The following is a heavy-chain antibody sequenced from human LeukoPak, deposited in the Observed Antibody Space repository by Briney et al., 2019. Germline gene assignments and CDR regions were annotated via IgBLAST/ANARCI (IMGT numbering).Heavy chain of an antibody. CDR3: ARGPPPLYSVYDPYNWFDP. Sequence: KPSETLSLTCTVSGNSISSGDNYWSWIRQPPGKGLEWIGYIYYSGSTNYNPSLKSRVTISVDTSKNQFSLKLSSVTAADTAVYYCARGPPPLYSVYDPYNWFDPWGQGTLVTVSS. J-gene: IGHJ5*02. CDR2: IYYSGST. V-gene: IGHV4-61*08. CDR1: GNSISSGDNY. D-gene: IGHD5/OR15-5a*01.